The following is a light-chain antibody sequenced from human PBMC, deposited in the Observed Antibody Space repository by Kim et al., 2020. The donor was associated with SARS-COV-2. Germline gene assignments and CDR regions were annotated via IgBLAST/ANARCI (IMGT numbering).Light chain of an antibody. CDR3: QQYGSPPWT. V-gene: IGKV3-20*01. CDR1: QSVSNSY. J-gene: IGKJ1*01. Sequence: SPGERATLSCSASQSVSNSYLAWYQQKPGQAPRLLIYDASSRATGIPDRFSGSGSGTDFTLTIRRLEPEDFAAYYCQQYGSPPWTFGQGTKVDIK. CDR2: DAS.